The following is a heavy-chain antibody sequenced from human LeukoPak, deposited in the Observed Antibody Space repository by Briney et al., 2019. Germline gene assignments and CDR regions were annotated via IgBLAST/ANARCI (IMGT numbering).Heavy chain of an antibody. CDR2: IYYSGST. J-gene: IGHJ4*02. Sequence: TLSLTCTVSGGSISSGGYYWSWIRQHPGKGLEWIGYIYYSGSTYYNPSLKSRVTISVDTSKNQFSLKLSSVTAADTAVYYCARGLRRTVTTVDYFDYWGQGTLVTVSS. CDR1: GGSISSGGYY. V-gene: IGHV4-31*03. D-gene: IGHD4-11*01. CDR3: ARGLRRTVTTVDYFDY.